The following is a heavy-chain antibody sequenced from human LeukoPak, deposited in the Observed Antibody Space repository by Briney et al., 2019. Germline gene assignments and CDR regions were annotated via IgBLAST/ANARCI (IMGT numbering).Heavy chain of an antibody. CDR3: ARETSQKGSHYMDV. Sequence: SETLSLTCTVSGGSISSYYWSWIRQPPGKGLEWIGYIYYSGSTNYNPSLKSRVTISVDTSKNQFSLKLTSVTVADTAVYYCARETSQKGSHYMDVWGKGTTVTISS. CDR1: GGSISSYY. J-gene: IGHJ6*03. CDR2: IYYSGST. V-gene: IGHV4-59*01.